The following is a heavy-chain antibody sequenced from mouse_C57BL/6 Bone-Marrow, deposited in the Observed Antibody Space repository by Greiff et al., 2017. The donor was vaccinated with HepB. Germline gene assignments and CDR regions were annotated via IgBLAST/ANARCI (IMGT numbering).Heavy chain of an antibody. V-gene: IGHV1-55*01. CDR1: GYTFTSYW. CDR3: ARGERLRYDLDY. Sequence: QVQLQQSGAELVKPGASVKMSCKASGYTFTSYWITWVKQRPGQGLEWIGDIYPGSGSTNYNEKFKSKATLTVDKSSSTAYMQLSSLTSEDSAFYYCARGERLRYDLDYWGQGTSVTVSS. J-gene: IGHJ4*01. CDR2: IYPGSGST. D-gene: IGHD1-1*01.